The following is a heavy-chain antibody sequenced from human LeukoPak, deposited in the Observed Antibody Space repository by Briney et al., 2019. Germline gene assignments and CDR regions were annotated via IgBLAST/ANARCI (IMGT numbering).Heavy chain of an antibody. Sequence: ASVKVSCKASGYTFTSYAMHWVRQAPGQRLEWMGWINAGNGNTKYSQKFQGRVTITRDTSASTAYMELSSLRSEDTAVYYCARDFIAAAGYFDYWGQGTLVTVSS. CDR3: ARDFIAAAGYFDY. CDR2: INAGNGNT. V-gene: IGHV1-3*01. J-gene: IGHJ4*02. CDR1: GYTFTSYA. D-gene: IGHD6-13*01.